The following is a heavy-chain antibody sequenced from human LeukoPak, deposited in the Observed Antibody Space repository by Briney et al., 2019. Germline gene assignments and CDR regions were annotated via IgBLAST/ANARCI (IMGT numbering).Heavy chain of an antibody. J-gene: IGHJ5*02. CDR1: GYTFTSYY. CDR2: INAGNGNT. CDR3: AREGIVVVTAIPGWFDP. D-gene: IGHD2-21*02. Sequence: ASVKVSCKASGYTFTSYYMHWVRQAPGQGLEWMGWINAGNGNTKYSQKFRGRVTITRDTSASTAYMELSSLRSEDTAVYYCAREGIVVVTAIPGWFDPWGQGTLVTVSS. V-gene: IGHV1-3*01.